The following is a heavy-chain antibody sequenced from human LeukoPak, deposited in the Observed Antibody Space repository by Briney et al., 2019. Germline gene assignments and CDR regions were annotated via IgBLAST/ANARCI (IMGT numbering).Heavy chain of an antibody. D-gene: IGHD6-13*01. J-gene: IGHJ3*02. CDR3: ASTRAAAGTGYAFDI. Sequence: ASVKVSCKASGYTXTSYGISWVRQAPGQGLEWMGWISDYNGNTNYAQKLQGRVTMTTDTSTSTAYTELRSLRSDDTAVYYCASTRAAAGTGYAFDIWGQGTMVTVSS. CDR1: GYTXTSYG. V-gene: IGHV1-18*01. CDR2: ISDYNGNT.